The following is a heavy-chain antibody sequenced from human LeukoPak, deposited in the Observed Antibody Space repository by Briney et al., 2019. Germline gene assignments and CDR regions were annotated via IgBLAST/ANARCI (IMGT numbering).Heavy chain of an antibody. J-gene: IGHJ4*02. CDR1: GFPFSDFW. CDR2: IKGDETEK. V-gene: IGHV3-7*03. Sequence: GSLKPPLAALGFPFSDFWVPWVRRAPGKGLEWVANIKGDETEKYYVDSVKGRFTISRDNAKNSVFLQMNSLRVEDTAIYYCARALSAWGQGTLVTVSS. CDR3: ARALSA. D-gene: IGHD3-3*01.